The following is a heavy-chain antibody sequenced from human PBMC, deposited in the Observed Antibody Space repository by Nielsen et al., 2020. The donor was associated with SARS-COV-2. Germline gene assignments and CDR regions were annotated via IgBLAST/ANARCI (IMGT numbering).Heavy chain of an antibody. V-gene: IGHV3-53*01. CDR2: IYSDGST. J-gene: IGHJ4*02. Sequence: GESLKISCAASGFSVSSHDMNWVRQAPGKGLQWVSLIYSDGSTKYADSVKGRFTISRDNSRNTVYLQMNSLRPEDTAVYYCARDALDSSSWYGGYFDYWGQGTLVTVSS. D-gene: IGHD6-13*01. CDR3: ARDALDSSSWYGGYFDY. CDR1: GFSVSSHD.